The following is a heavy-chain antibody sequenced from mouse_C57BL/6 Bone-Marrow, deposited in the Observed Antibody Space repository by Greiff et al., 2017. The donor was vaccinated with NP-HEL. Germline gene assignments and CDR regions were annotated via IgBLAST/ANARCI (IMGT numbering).Heavy chain of an antibody. CDR3: ARIRRGFAY. J-gene: IGHJ3*01. D-gene: IGHD2-12*01. Sequence: VKLMESGPELVKPGASVKISCKASGYAFSSSWMNWVKQRPGKGLVWIGRIYPGDGDTNYNGKFKGKATLTADNSSSTAYMQLSSLTSEDSAVYFCARIRRGFAYWGQGTLVTVSA. CDR1: GYAFSSSW. CDR2: IYPGDGDT. V-gene: IGHV1-82*01.